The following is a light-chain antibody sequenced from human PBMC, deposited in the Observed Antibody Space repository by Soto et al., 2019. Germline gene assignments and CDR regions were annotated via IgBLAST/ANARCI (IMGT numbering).Light chain of an antibody. J-gene: IGLJ1*01. CDR1: SSDVGSYNR. CDR3: SSYTSSSTYV. CDR2: DVS. V-gene: IGLV2-18*02. Sequence: QSALTQPPSVSGSPGQSVTISCTGTSSDVGSYNRVSWYQQPPGTAPKVMIYDVSNRPSGVPDRFSGSKSGNTASLTISGLQAEDESDYYCSSYTSSSTYVFGTGTKPPS.